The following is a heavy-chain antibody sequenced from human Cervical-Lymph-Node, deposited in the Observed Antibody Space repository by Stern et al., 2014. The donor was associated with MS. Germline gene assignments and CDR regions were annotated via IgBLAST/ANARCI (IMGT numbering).Heavy chain of an antibody. D-gene: IGHD2-8*01. CDR1: GFTFSSYG. Sequence: QVQLVQSGGGVVQPGRSLRLSCAASGFTFSSYGMHWVRQAPGKGLEWVAVISYDGSNKYYADSVKGRFTISRDNSKNTLYLQMNSLRAEDTAVYYCAKGGLMVYAIRGMDVWGQGTTVTVSS. J-gene: IGHJ6*02. V-gene: IGHV3-30*18. CDR2: ISYDGSNK. CDR3: AKGGLMVYAIRGMDV.